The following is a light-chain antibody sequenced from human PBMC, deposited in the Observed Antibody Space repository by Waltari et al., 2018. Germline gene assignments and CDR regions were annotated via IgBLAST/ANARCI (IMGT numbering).Light chain of an antibody. CDR3: QACDSSTFYV. CDR2: QDT. V-gene: IGLV3-1*01. J-gene: IGLJ1*01. Sequence: SYELTQPPSVSVSPGHTVTITCSGDQLGDKYVSWYQQKPGQSPVLVISQDTKRPSGIPERFSGSNSWNTATLTISETQAIDYADYYCQACDSSTFYVFGTGTKVTVL. CDR1: QLGDKY.